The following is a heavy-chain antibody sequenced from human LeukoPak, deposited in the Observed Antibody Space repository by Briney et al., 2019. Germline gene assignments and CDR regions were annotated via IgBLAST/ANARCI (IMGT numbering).Heavy chain of an antibody. CDR1: GFTFSSYS. Sequence: PGRSLRLSCGASGFTFSSYSMNWVRQAPGKGLEWVSYISGSSRNIYYPDSVRGRFTISRDNAKNSLYLQMNSLRDEDTAVYYCARDGAAHCGGDCYSGAFDIWGQGTMVTVSS. V-gene: IGHV3-48*02. CDR2: ISGSSRNI. D-gene: IGHD2-21*02. J-gene: IGHJ3*02. CDR3: ARDGAAHCGGDCYSGAFDI.